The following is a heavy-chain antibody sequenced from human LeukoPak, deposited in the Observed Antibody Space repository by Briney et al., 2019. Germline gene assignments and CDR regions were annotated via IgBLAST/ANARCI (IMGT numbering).Heavy chain of an antibody. V-gene: IGHV3-30-3*01. CDR2: ISYDGSNK. CDR3: ARPGYGLGPGYFYGLDV. Sequence: GGSLRLSCAASGFTFSSFAMHWVRQAPGKGLEWVAVISYDGSNKYFADSVRGRFTISRDNSKNTLYLQMNSLRAEDTAVDYCARPGYGLGPGYFYGLDVWGQGTTVTVSS. CDR1: GFTFSSFA. D-gene: IGHD3-10*01. J-gene: IGHJ6*02.